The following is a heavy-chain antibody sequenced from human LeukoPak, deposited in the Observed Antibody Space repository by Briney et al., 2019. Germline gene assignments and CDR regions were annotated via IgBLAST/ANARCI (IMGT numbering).Heavy chain of an antibody. Sequence: GASVKVSCKASGYTFTSYYMHWVRQAPGQGLEWMGIINPNGGSTSYAQKFQGRITMARDTSTSTVYMELSSLRSEDTAVYYCATFDDYADGIDDYWGQGTLVTVSS. J-gene: IGHJ4*02. D-gene: IGHD4-17*01. CDR1: GYTFTSYY. CDR2: INPNGGST. CDR3: ATFDDYADGIDDY. V-gene: IGHV1-46*01.